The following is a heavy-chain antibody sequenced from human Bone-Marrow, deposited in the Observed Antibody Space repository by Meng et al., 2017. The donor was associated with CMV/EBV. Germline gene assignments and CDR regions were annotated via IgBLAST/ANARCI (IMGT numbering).Heavy chain of an antibody. CDR2: IIPIFGTA. V-gene: IGHV1-69*05. D-gene: IGHD2-2*01. CDR1: GGTFSSYA. Sequence: SVNVSCKASGGTFSSYAIIWVRQAPGQGLEWMGGIIPIFGTANYAQKFQGRVTITTDESTSTAYMELSSLRSEDTAVYYCAVGGDIVVVPAAVTAYGMDVWGQGTTVTVSS. CDR3: AVGGDIVVVPAAVTAYGMDV. J-gene: IGHJ6*02.